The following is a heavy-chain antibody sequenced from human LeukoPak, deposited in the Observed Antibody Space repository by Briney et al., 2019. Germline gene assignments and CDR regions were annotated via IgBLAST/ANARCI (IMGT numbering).Heavy chain of an antibody. CDR1: GGSISSSSYY. CDR2: IYTSGST. Sequence: PSETLSLTCTVSGGSISSSSYYWSWIRQPAGKGLEWIGRIYTSGSTNYNPSLKSRVTMSVDTSKNQFSLKLSSVTAADTAVYYCARMIVGATLYFDYWGQGTLVTVSS. J-gene: IGHJ4*02. CDR3: ARMIVGATLYFDY. D-gene: IGHD1-26*01. V-gene: IGHV4-61*02.